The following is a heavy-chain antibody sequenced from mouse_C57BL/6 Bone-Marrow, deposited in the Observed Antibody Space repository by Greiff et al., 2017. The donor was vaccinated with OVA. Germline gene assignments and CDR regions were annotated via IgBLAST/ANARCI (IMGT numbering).Heavy chain of an antibody. J-gene: IGHJ4*01. D-gene: IGHD2-3*01. CDR3: ARGYDGYYLYYYAMDY. V-gene: IGHV1-80*01. CDR2: IYPGDGDT. CDR1: GYAFSSYW. Sequence: VQLQQSGAELVKPGASVKISCKASGYAFSSYWMNWVKQRPGKGLEWIGQIYPGDGDTNYNGKFKGKATLTADKSSSTAYMQLSSLTSEDSAVYFWARGYDGYYLYYYAMDYWGQGTSVTVSS.